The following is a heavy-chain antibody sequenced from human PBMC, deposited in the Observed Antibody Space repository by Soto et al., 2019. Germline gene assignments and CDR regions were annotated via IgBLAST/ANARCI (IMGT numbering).Heavy chain of an antibody. V-gene: IGHV4-39*01. CDR2: IYYSGST. CDR1: GGSISSSSYY. CDR3: ARHQSHSSSYVDP. Sequence: SETLSLTCTVSGGSISSSSYYWGWIRQPPGKGLEWIGSIYYSGSTYYNPSLKSRVTISVDTSKNQFSLKLSSVTAADPAVYYCARHQSHSSSYVDPWGQGTRVTVSS. J-gene: IGHJ5*02. D-gene: IGHD6-13*01.